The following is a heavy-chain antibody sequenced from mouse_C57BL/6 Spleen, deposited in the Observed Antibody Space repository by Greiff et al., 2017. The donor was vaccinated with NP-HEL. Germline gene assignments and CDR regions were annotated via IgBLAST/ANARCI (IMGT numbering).Heavy chain of an antibody. D-gene: IGHD3-2*02. CDR1: SYAFSSSW. V-gene: IGHV1-82*01. CDR2: IYPGDGDT. J-gene: IGHJ3*01. Sequence: QVQLQQSGPELVKPGASVKISCKASSYAFSSSWMNWVKQRPGKGLEWIGRIYPGDGDTNYNGKFKGKATLTADKSSSTAYMQLSSLTSEDSAVYVCAREAAQATWFAYWGQGTLVTVSA. CDR3: AREAAQATWFAY.